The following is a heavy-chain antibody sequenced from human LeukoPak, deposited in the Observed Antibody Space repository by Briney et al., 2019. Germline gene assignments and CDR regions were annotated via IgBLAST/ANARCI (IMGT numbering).Heavy chain of an antibody. CDR1: GGSISSYY. CDR3: ARVKGPDDAFDI. Sequence: SETLPLTCTVSGGSISSYYWSWLRQPPGKGLEWIGYIYYSGSTNYNPSLKSRVTISVDTSKNQFSLKLSSVTAADTAVYYCARVKGPDDAFDIWGQGTMVTVSS. J-gene: IGHJ3*02. V-gene: IGHV4-59*01. D-gene: IGHD1-14*01. CDR2: IYYSGST.